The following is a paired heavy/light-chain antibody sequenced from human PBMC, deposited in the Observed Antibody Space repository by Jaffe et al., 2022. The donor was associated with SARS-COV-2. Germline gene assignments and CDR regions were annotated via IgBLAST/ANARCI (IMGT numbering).Light chain of an antibody. CDR1: QTVSSSY. Sequence: EIVLTQSPGTLSLSPGERATLSCRASQTVSSSYLAWYQQKPGQAPRLLIFGASSRATGIPDRFSGSGSGTDFTLTISRLEPEDFAVYYCQQYSSSPQTFGQGTKLEIK. CDR3: QQYSSSPQT. J-gene: IGKJ2*01. V-gene: IGKV3-20*01. CDR2: GAS.
Heavy chain of an antibody. J-gene: IGHJ6*03. CDR1: GFTLSSYA. CDR3: ARDRYSGYGRYYYMDV. V-gene: IGHV3-30*04. D-gene: IGHD5-12*01. Sequence: QVQLEESGGGVVQPGRSLRLSCAASGFTLSSYAIHWVRQAPGKGLEWVTVISYDGGDKNYADSVRGRFTISRDNSQNTLFLQMNSLRAEDTAVYYCARDRYSGYGRYYYMDVWGEGTTVTVSS. CDR2: ISYDGGDK.